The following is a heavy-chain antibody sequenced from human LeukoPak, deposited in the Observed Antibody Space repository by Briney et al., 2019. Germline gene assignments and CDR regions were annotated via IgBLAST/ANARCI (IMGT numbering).Heavy chain of an antibody. D-gene: IGHD3-22*01. J-gene: IGHJ4*02. Sequence: SETLSLTCTVSGGSISSYYWSWIRQPPGKGLEWIGYIYYSGSTNYNPSLKSRVTISVDTSKNQFSLKLSSVTAADTAVYYCARASSYYYDSSGYYLDYWGQGTLVTVSS. CDR1: GGSISSYY. CDR2: IYYSGST. V-gene: IGHV4-59*01. CDR3: ARASSYYYDSSGYYLDY.